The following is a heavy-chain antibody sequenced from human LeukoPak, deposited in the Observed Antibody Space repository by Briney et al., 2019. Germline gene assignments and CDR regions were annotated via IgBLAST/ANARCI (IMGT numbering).Heavy chain of an antibody. D-gene: IGHD3-10*01. CDR2: IYHSGST. J-gene: IGHJ6*02. CDR1: GGSISSRNW. V-gene: IGHV4-4*02. Sequence: SGTLSLTCAVSGGSISSRNWWSWVRQPPGKGLEWIGEIYHSGSTNYNPSLKSRVTISVDKSKNQFSLKLSSVTAADTAVYYCARDGGRSGYYYYGMDVWGQGTTVTVSS. CDR3: ARDGGRSGYYYYGMDV.